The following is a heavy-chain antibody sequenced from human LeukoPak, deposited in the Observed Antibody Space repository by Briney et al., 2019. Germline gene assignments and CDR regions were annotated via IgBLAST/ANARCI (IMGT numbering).Heavy chain of an antibody. CDR1: GYSFTSYG. CDR3: ARDGGVDSSWNWYFDL. V-gene: IGHV1-18*01. CDR2: ISAYNGNT. J-gene: IGHJ2*01. Sequence: ASVTVSCKASGYSFTSYGISWVRQAPGQGLEWMGWISAYNGNTKHAQKLQGRVTMTTDTSTSTGYMELRSLRSDDTAVYYCARDGGVDSSWNWYFDLWGRGTLVTVSS. D-gene: IGHD6-13*01.